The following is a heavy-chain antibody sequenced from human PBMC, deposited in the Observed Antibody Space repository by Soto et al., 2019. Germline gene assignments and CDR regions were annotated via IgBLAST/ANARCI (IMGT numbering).Heavy chain of an antibody. D-gene: IGHD5-12*01. J-gene: IGHJ4*02. V-gene: IGHV3-30-3*01. CDR1: GFTFTSYA. CDR2: ISDDGSNK. Sequence: QVQLVESGGGVVQAGRSLRLSCAASGFTFTSYAMHWVRQAPGKGLEWVAVISDDGSNKYYADSVKGRFTISRDNSKNTLYLQMNILRAEDRAVYYCARDARDGYNLYFDYWGQGTLVTVSS. CDR3: ARDARDGYNLYFDY.